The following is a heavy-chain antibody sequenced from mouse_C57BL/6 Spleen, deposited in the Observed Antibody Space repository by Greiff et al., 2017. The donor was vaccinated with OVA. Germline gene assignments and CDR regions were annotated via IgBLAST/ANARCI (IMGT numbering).Heavy chain of an antibody. V-gene: IGHV1-72*01. Sequence: QVQLQPPGAELVQPGASVKLSCKASGSPFTSSWMHFVNPRPGRVLAWIGRIDPNSGGTKYNEKFKSQATLTVDKPSSTAYMQLSSLTSEDSAVYYCARPVVARYAMDYWGQGTSVTVAS. CDR1: GSPFTSSW. CDR3: ARPVVARYAMDY. D-gene: IGHD1-1*01. CDR2: IDPNSGGT. J-gene: IGHJ4*01.